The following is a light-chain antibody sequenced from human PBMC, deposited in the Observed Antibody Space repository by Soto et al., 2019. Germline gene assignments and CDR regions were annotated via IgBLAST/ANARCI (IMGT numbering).Light chain of an antibody. V-gene: IGLV2-14*03. CDR1: SGDIGG. Sequence: QSVLTQPSSVSGSPGQSITIFCTGTSGDIGGVSWYQQHPGGAPQLIIYDVTTRPSGVSSRFSGSKSGTTASLTISGLQAEDEADYFCGSYVSTSGVFGGGTQLTVL. J-gene: IGLJ3*02. CDR2: DVT. CDR3: GSYVSTSGV.